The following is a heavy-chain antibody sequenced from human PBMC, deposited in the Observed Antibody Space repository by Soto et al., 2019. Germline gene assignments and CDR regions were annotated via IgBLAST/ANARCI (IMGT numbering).Heavy chain of an antibody. V-gene: IGHV1-18*01. D-gene: IGHD2-21*02. J-gene: IGHJ4*02. CDR2: ISTSNGDT. CDR1: GYTFSALG. CDR3: TREYCRGDRCYGPDY. Sequence: QVQLVQSGTEVKNPGASVKVSCRTSGYTFSALGISWVRQAPGQGLEWMGWISTSNGDTKYAQRLQGRITLSTDTPTTTAYMELRSLTSDDTAVYFCTREYCRGDRCYGPDYWGQGTLVTVSS.